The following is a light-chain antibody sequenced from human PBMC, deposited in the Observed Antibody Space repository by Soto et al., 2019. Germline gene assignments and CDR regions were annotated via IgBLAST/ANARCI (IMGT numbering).Light chain of an antibody. CDR2: AAS. V-gene: IGKV1-39*01. CDR1: QSISNY. Sequence: DIQMTQSPSSLSASVGDRVTITCRASQSISNYLNWYQRKPGKAPEFLLYAASSLQSGVPSRFSGSGSGTDFTLTISSLLPEDFATYYCQHSYSTPLTFGGGTKVEMK. J-gene: IGKJ4*01. CDR3: QHSYSTPLT.